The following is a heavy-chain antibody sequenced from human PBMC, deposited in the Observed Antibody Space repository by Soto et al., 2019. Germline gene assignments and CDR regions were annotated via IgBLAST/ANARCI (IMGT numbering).Heavy chain of an antibody. D-gene: IGHD6-19*01. CDR3: AKDYAAEYSSGWQATYYYYYGMDV. Sequence: GVSLRLSCAASGFTFSSYGMHWVRQAPGKGLEWVAVISYDGSNKYYADSVKGRFTISRDNSKNTLYLQMNSLRAEDTAVYYCAKDYAAEYSSGWQATYYYYYGMDVWGQGTTVTVSS. CDR1: GFTFSSYG. CDR2: ISYDGSNK. J-gene: IGHJ6*02. V-gene: IGHV3-30*18.